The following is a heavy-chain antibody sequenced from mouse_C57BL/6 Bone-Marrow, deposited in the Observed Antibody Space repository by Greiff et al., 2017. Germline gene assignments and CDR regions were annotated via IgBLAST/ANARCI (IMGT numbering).Heavy chain of an antibody. CDR2: IDPENGDT. CDR3: TTRWSWFAY. D-gene: IGHD2-3*01. Sequence: EVQLQESGAELVRPGASVKLSCTASGFNIKDDYMHWVKQRPEQGLEWIGWIDPENGDTEYASKFQGKATITADTSSNTAYLQLSSLTSEDTAFYYCTTRWSWFAYWGQGTLVTVSA. J-gene: IGHJ3*01. CDR1: GFNIKDDY. V-gene: IGHV14-4*01.